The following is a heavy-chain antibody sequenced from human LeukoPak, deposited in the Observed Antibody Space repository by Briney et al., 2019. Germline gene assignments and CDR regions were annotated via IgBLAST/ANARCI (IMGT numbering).Heavy chain of an antibody. CDR2: IWNDGSKE. Sequence: PGRSLRLSCVASGFTFSSYGMQWVRQAPGKGREWVAVIWNDGSKEYYEDSVKGRFSISRDDSKNTLHLQMNSLRAEDTAVYYCVRDNYNGYPDYWGQGTRVTVSS. D-gene: IGHD5-12*01. J-gene: IGHJ4*02. CDR3: VRDNYNGYPDY. V-gene: IGHV3-33*01. CDR1: GFTFSSYG.